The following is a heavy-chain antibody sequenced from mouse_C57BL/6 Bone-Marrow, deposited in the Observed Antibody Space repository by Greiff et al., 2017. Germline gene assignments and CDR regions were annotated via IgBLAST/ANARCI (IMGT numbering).Heavy chain of an antibody. V-gene: IGHV1-55*01. CDR2: IYPGSGST. Sequence: QVQLKQPGAELVKPGASVKMSCKASGYTFTSYWITWVKQRPGQGLEWIGDIYPGSGSTNYNEKFKSKATLTVDTSSSTAYMQLSSLTSEDSAVYYCATDRLWSRGDYWGQGTSVTVSS. CDR3: ATDRLWSRGDY. D-gene: IGHD1-1*02. J-gene: IGHJ4*01. CDR1: GYTFTSYW.